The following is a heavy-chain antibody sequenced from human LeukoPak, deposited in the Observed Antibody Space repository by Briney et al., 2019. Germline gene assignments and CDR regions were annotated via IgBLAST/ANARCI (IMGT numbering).Heavy chain of an antibody. CDR1: GGSISSGGYS. CDR2: IYYSGST. D-gene: IGHD2-15*01. J-gene: IGHJ4*02. Sequence: SETLSLTCAVSGGSISSGGYSWSWIRQPPGKGLEWIGYIYYSGSTNYNPSLKSRVTISVDTSKNQFSLKLSSVTAADTAVYYCARLTINCSGGSCYSDFDYWGQGTLVTVSS. CDR3: ARLTINCSGGSCYSDFDY. V-gene: IGHV4-61*08.